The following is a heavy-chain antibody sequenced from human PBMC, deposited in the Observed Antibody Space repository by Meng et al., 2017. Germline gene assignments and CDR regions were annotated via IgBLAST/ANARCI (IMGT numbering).Heavy chain of an antibody. V-gene: IGHV3-72*01. D-gene: IGHD2-8*01. CDR1: RFTCSDHF. CDR2: TRYKSNSYTT. J-gene: IGHJ5*02. CDR3: ARADTKGDWFDP. Sequence: DGQLVEVVRALSHAGGSLRLSCAASRFTCSDHFMYWVHQAPWKGLERGGRTRYKSNSYTTEYAASVKGRFTISRDDSRNSLYLQMNSLKTEDTAVYYCARADTKGDWFDPWGQGTLVTVSS.